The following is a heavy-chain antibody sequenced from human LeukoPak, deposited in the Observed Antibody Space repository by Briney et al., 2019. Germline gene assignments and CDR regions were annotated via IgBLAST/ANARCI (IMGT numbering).Heavy chain of an antibody. D-gene: IGHD3-3*01. CDR1: GFTFSSYS. CDR3: ARDWSGDDY. Sequence: GGSLRLSCAASGFTFSSYSMNWVRQAPGKGLEWVSYISSSSSTIYYADSVKGRFTISRDNAKNSLYLQMNSLRPEDTALYYCARDWSGDDYWGQGTLVTVSS. J-gene: IGHJ4*02. CDR2: ISSSSSTI. V-gene: IGHV3-48*04.